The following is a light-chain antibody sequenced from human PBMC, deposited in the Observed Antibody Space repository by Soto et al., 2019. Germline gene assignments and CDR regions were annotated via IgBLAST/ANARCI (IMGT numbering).Light chain of an antibody. V-gene: IGKV3-20*01. J-gene: IGKJ3*01. CDR1: QSVGSNY. CDR3: QRYGSSQFT. CDR2: GAS. Sequence: EIVLTQSPGTLSLSPGERATLSCRASQSVGSNYLAWYQQKPGQAPRLLIYGASSRATGIPDRFSGSGSGTGFTLTINRLEPEDFAVYYCQRYGSSQFTFGPGTKVDIK.